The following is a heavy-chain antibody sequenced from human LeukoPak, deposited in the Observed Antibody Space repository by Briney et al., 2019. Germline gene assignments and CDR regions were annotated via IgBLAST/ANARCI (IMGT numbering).Heavy chain of an antibody. CDR3: ARAGRGLRYFDWLTHDY. D-gene: IGHD3-9*01. V-gene: IGHV3-74*01. Sequence: GGSLRLSCAASGFTFSSYWMNWVRQAPGKGLMWVSRINSDGRGTNYADSVKGRFTISRDNAKNTVYLQMNSLRVEDTAVYYCARAGRGLRYFDWLTHDYWGQGTLVTVSS. CDR2: INSDGRGT. J-gene: IGHJ4*02. CDR1: GFTFSSYW.